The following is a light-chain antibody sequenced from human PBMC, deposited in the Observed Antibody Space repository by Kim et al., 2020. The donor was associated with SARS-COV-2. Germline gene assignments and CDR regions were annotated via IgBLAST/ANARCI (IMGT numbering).Light chain of an antibody. Sequence: RATINCKSSQSVLNSSTNKNALAWYYQKPGQHPKLLIYWASTRESGVPDRFSGSGSGTACTLTISSLQAEDVAVYYCQQYSSPPRTFGQGTKLEI. CDR3: QQYSSPPRT. J-gene: IGKJ2*02. V-gene: IGKV4-1*01. CDR2: WAS. CDR1: QSVLNSSTNKNA.